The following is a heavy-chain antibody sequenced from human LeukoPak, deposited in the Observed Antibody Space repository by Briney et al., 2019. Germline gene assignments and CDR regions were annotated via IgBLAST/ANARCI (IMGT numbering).Heavy chain of an antibody. D-gene: IGHD3-3*01. Sequence: GASVKVSCKASGYTFTSYGISWVRQAPGQGLEWMGWISAYNGNTNYAQKLQGRVTMTTDTSTSTAYMELRSLRSVDTAVYYCARGDYDFWSGYYKSYFDYWGQGTLVTVSS. CDR2: ISAYNGNT. CDR1: GYTFTSYG. J-gene: IGHJ4*02. CDR3: ARGDYDFWSGYYKSYFDY. V-gene: IGHV1-18*01.